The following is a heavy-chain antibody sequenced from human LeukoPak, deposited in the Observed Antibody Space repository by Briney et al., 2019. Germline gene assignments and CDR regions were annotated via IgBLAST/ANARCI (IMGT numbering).Heavy chain of an antibody. J-gene: IGHJ4*02. CDR3: ARVLYCGGDCYLGFDY. V-gene: IGHV1-18*01. CDR1: AYTFTSYG. CDR2: ISAYNGNT. Sequence: ASVKVSCKASAYTFTSYGISWVRQAPGQGLEWMGWISAYNGNTNYAQKLQGRVTMTTDTSTSTAYMELRSLRSDDTAVYYCARVLYCGGDCYLGFDYWGQGTLVTVSS. D-gene: IGHD2-21*01.